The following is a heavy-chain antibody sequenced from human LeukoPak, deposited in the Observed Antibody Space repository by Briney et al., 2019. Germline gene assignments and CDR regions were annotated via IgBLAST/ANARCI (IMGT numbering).Heavy chain of an antibody. V-gene: IGHV1-8*01. Sequence: ASVKVSCKAVRYTVTSYDFNWVRQATRPRGEWMGWITPKSGNTGYAQKCQGRVTMTRDTSISTAYLELSSLTSDDTAVYYCARKGASDYWGQGTLVTVSS. CDR3: ARKGASDY. D-gene: IGHD3-16*01. J-gene: IGHJ4*02. CDR2: ITPKSGNT. CDR1: RYTVTSYD.